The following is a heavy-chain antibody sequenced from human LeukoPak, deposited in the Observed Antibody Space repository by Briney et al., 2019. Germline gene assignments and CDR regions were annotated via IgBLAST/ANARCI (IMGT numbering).Heavy chain of an antibody. CDR2: IDPSDSYT. CDR1: GYSFTSYW. Sequence: GESLKISCKGSGYSFTSYWISWVRQMPGRGLEWMGRIDPSDSYTNYSPSFQGHVTISADKSISTAYLQWSSLKASDTAMYYCARHGTRDDPSEIWGFDYWGQGTLVTVSS. D-gene: IGHD3-16*01. V-gene: IGHV5-10-1*01. J-gene: IGHJ4*02. CDR3: ARHGTRDDPSEIWGFDY.